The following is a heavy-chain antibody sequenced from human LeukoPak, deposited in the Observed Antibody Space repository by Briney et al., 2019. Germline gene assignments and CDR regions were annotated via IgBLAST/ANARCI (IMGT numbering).Heavy chain of an antibody. V-gene: IGHV4-59*01. Sequence: PSETLSLTCTVSGGSISSYYWSWIRQPPGKGLEWIGYIYYSGSTNYNPSLKSRVTISVDTSKNQFSLKLSSVTAADTAVYYCARAAPRDSSGWYLWGNYWFDPWGQGTLVIVSS. D-gene: IGHD6-19*01. CDR3: ARAAPRDSSGWYLWGNYWFDP. CDR2: IYYSGST. J-gene: IGHJ5*02. CDR1: GGSISSYY.